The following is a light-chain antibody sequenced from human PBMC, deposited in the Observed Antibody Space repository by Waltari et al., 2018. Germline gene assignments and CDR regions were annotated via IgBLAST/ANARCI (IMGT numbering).Light chain of an antibody. V-gene: IGLV3-25*03. J-gene: IGLJ2*01. CDR1: ALPKQY. CDR3: QSADISGTYVV. Sequence: YELTQPPSVSVSPGQTARITCSGDALPKQYAYLYQQKPGQAPVLVIYQDTKRPSGIPERFSGSSSGTTVTLTLSGAQAEDEAAYYCQSADISGTYVVFGGGTKVTVL. CDR2: QDT.